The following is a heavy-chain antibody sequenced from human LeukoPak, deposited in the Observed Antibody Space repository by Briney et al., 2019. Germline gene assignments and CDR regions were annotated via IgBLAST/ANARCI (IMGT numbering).Heavy chain of an antibody. J-gene: IGHJ4*02. CDR3: ASSYEDYVWGSYRFDY. CDR1: GYTFTSYG. CDR2: ISAYNGNT. D-gene: IGHD3-16*02. Sequence: GASVKVSCKASGYTFTSYGISWVRQAPGQGLEWMGWISAYNGNTNYVQKLQGRVTMTTDTSTSTAYMELRSLRSDDTAVYYCASSYEDYVWGSYRFDYWGQGTLVTVSS. V-gene: IGHV1-18*01.